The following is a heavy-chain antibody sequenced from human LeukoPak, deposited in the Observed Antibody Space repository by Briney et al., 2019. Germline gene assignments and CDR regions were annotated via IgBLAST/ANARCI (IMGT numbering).Heavy chain of an antibody. V-gene: IGHV1-69*04. CDR3: AGVSLTGYPVDILTGDYFDY. CDR2: IIPILGIA. D-gene: IGHD3-9*01. Sequence: ASVKVSCKASGGTFSSYAISWVRQAPGQGLEWMGRIIPILGIANYAQKFQGRVTITADKSTSTAYMELSSLRSEDTAVYYCAGVSLTGYPVDILTGDYFDYWGQGTLVTVSS. CDR1: GGTFSSYA. J-gene: IGHJ4*02.